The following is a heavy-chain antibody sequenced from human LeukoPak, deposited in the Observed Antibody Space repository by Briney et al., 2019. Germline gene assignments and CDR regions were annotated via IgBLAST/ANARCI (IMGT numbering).Heavy chain of an antibody. J-gene: IGHJ4*02. Sequence: ASVKVSCKASGGTFSSYTISWVRQAPGQGLEWMGRIKPILGIANYAQKFQGRVTITADKTTSTAYMELRSLRSEDTAVYYCARGGTMMVHSTTFFDYWGEGPLVTVSS. D-gene: IGHD3-22*01. CDR3: ARGGTMMVHSTTFFDY. CDR1: GGTFSSYT. V-gene: IGHV1-69*02. CDR2: IKPILGIA.